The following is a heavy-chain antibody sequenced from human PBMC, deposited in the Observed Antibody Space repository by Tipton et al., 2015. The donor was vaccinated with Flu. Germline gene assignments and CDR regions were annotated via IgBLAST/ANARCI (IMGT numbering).Heavy chain of an antibody. V-gene: IGHV3-7*01. Sequence: VQSGGGLVQPGGSLRLSCAASGFIFSDYWMAWVRQAPGKGLEWVANINYDGSTIYYVDSVKGRFTISRDNAKNSLYLQMNNLRAEDTAMYYCTRRLVEDWGQGTQVTVSS. CDR2: INYDGSTI. J-gene: IGHJ4*02. CDR1: GFIFSDYW. CDR3: TRRLVED.